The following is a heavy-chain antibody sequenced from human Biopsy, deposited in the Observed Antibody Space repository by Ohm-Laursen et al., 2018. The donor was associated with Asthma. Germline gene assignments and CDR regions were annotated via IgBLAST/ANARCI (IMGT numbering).Heavy chain of an antibody. Sequence: RSLRLSCTASGFMFRSFGMHWVRQAPGKGLEWVAVISYDGNHKFYEDSVKGRFTISRDNSKNTLYLQMNSLRTEDTAVYYCAKRRGYSGHYNDYWGQGTLVIVSS. V-gene: IGHV3-30*18. J-gene: IGHJ4*02. CDR3: AKRRGYSGHYNDY. D-gene: IGHD5-12*01. CDR1: GFMFRSFG. CDR2: ISYDGNHK.